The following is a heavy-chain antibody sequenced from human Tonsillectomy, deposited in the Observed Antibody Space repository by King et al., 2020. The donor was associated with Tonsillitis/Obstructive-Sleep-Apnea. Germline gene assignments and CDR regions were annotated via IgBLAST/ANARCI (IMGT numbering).Heavy chain of an antibody. CDR1: GGSISSYY. Sequence: VQLQESGPGLVKPSETLSLTCTVSGGSISSYYWSWIRQPPGKGLEWIGYIYYSGSTNYNPSLKSRVTISVDTSKNQFSLKLSSVTAADTAVYYCAGLITIFGVVIPQFDPWGQGTLVTVSS. CDR3: AGLITIFGVVIPQFDP. V-gene: IGHV4-59*08. J-gene: IGHJ5*02. D-gene: IGHD3-3*01. CDR2: IYYSGST.